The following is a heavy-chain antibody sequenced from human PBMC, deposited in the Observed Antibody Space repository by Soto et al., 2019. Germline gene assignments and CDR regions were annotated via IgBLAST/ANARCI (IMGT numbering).Heavy chain of an antibody. Sequence: LRLSCAASGFTFSDYYMTWIRQAPGSGLEWVSYISSSSGTISYANSVKGRFTISRDNAQNSLYLQMTSLRAEDTAVYYCARGTYRSKTDFDYWGQGXLVTVSS. CDR3: ARGTYRSKTDFDY. CDR1: GFTFSDYY. CDR2: ISSSSGTI. J-gene: IGHJ4*02. V-gene: IGHV3-11*01. D-gene: IGHD6-13*01.